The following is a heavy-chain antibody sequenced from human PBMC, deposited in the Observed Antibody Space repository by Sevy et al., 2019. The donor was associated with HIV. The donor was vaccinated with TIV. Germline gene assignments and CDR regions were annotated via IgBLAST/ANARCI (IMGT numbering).Heavy chain of an antibody. J-gene: IGHJ4*02. CDR2: LSFGCGEI. V-gene: IGHV3-23*01. D-gene: IGHD2-15*01. Sequence: GGSLRLSCAASGFTFSKYSMSWVRQPPGKGLEWVSTLSFGCGEINYADSVKGRFTFSRDNSKSLLSLQMNNLRAEDTAVYYCAREGWTKPHDYWGQGTLVTVSS. CDR3: AREGWTKPHDY. CDR1: GFTFSKYS.